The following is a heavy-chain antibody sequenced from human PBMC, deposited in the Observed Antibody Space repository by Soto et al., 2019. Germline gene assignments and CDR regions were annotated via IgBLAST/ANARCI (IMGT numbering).Heavy chain of an antibody. Sequence: EVQLLESGGALVQPGGSLRLSCAASGFIISNSAMSWVRQAPGKGLEWVSGISGSGGSIYYADSVKGRFTISRDNYKNTLYLQMNSLGAEDTAVYYCAKEQGSSTAPFDYWGQGTLVTVSS. V-gene: IGHV3-23*01. CDR1: GFIISNSA. D-gene: IGHD6-13*01. CDR2: ISGSGGSI. J-gene: IGHJ4*02. CDR3: AKEQGSSTAPFDY.